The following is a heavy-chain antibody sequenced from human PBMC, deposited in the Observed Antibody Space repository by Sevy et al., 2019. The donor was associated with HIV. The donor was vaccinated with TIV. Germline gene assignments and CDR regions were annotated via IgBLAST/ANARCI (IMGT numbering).Heavy chain of an antibody. J-gene: IGHJ4*02. CDR1: GFTFGDYA. V-gene: IGHV3-49*03. D-gene: IGHD3-22*01. CDR2: IRSKDYGGAT. CDR3: TRGYCFDSCGYSAY. Sequence: GGSLRLSCTGSGFTFGDYAMSWFRQAPGMGLEWVGFIRSKDYGGATEYAASVKGRFTISRDDSKSIADLQMNSLKTEDTAVYYCTRGYCFDSCGYSAYWGQGTLVTVSS.